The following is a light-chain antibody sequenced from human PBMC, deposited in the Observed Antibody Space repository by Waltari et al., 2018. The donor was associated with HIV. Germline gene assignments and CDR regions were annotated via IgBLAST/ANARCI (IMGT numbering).Light chain of an antibody. V-gene: IGKV4-1*01. CDR3: QQYYSSPLT. CDR1: QSVFFGSNNKNY. J-gene: IGKJ4*01. CDR2: WAS. Sequence: IVMTQSPDSLTVSLGERATSNCKSSQSVFFGSNNKNYLAWYQQKPGQPPKLLFYWASTRESGVPDRFSVSGCGTDFTLTISSLRTEDVAVYYCQQYYSSPLTFGGGTKVEI.